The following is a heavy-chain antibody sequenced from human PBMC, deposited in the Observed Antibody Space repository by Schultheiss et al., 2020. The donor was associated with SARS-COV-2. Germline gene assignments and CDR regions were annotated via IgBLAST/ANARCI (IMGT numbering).Heavy chain of an antibody. CDR2: IYPDDSDT. Sequence: GGSLRLSCKGSGYSFSNYWIAWVRQMPGKGLEWMGIIYPDDSDTRYSPSFEGQVTISADKSINTAYLQWSSLKASDTGIYYCARHNGGWLQWAGLFDNWGQGTLVTVSS. V-gene: IGHV5-51*01. D-gene: IGHD5-24*01. CDR3: ARHNGGWLQWAGLFDN. J-gene: IGHJ4*02. CDR1: GYSFSNYW.